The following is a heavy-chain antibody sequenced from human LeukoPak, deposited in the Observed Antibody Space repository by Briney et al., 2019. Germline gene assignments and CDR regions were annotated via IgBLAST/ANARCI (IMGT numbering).Heavy chain of an antibody. D-gene: IGHD5-24*01. CDR2: IYYSGST. CDR3: ARGRRDGYNWPFDY. J-gene: IGHJ4*02. V-gene: IGHV4-59*01. Sequence: SETLSLTCTVSGGSISSYYWSWIRQPAGKGLEWIGYIYYSGSTNYNPSLKSRVTISVDTSKNQFSLKLSSVTAADTAVYYCARGRRDGYNWPFDYWGQGTLVTVSS. CDR1: GGSISSYY.